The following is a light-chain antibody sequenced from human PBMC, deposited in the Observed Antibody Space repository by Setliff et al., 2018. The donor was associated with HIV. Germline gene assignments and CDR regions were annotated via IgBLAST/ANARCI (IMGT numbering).Light chain of an antibody. J-gene: IGLJ3*02. CDR1: SSDVGSYNL. Sequence: QSALAQPASVSGSPGQSITISCTGTSSDVGSYNLVSWYQQHPGKAPKLIIYEVTKRPSGVSNRFSGSKSGKTASLTISGLQAEDEADYYCCSYAGSHDLVVGGGTK. CDR3: CSYAGSHDLV. CDR2: EVT. V-gene: IGLV2-23*02.